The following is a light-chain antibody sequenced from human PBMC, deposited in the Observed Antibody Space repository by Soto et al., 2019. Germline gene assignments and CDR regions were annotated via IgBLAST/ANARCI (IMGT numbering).Light chain of an antibody. CDR3: SSYAGSSPLYV. Sequence: QSVLTQPASVSGSPGQSITISCTGTSSDVGGYKFVSWYQQHPGKVPKLLIYEVTNRPSGVSNRFSGSKSGNTASLTISGLQAEDEADYYCSSYAGSSPLYVFGTGTKSPS. CDR1: SSDVGGYKF. J-gene: IGLJ1*01. V-gene: IGLV2-14*01. CDR2: EVT.